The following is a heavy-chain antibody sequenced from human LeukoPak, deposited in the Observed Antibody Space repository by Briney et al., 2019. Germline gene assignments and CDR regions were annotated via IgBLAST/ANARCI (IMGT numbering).Heavy chain of an antibody. CDR1: GFTFSNYG. V-gene: IGHV3-30*18. Sequence: GGSLRLSCAASGFTFSNYGMHWVRQAPGKGLEWVALISSDGTYKYYADSVKGRFTISRDNSKNTLYLQMNSLRAEDTAVYYCANSRWLLPSSAFDYWGQGALVTVSS. CDR3: ANSRWLLPSSAFDY. D-gene: IGHD4-23*01. CDR2: ISSDGTYK. J-gene: IGHJ4*02.